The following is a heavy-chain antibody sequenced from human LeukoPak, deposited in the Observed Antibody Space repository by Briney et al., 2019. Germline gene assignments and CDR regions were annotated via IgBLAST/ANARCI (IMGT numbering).Heavy chain of an antibody. CDR3: ARGEDYGEGDY. D-gene: IGHD4-17*01. CDR2: IYYSGST. Sequence: SETLSLTCTVSGGSISSYYWSWIRQPPGKGLEWIGYIYYSGSTNYNPSLKSRVTISVDTSKNQFSLKLSSVTAADTAVYYCARGEDYGEGDYWGQGTLVTVSS. J-gene: IGHJ4*02. V-gene: IGHV4-59*01. CDR1: GGSISSYY.